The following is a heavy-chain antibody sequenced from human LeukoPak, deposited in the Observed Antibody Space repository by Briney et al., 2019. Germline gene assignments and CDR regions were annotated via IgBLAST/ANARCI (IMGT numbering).Heavy chain of an antibody. V-gene: IGHV1-8*03. CDR1: GYTFTSYD. D-gene: IGHD4-17*01. CDR3: ARGGGVTTYYYYGMDV. CDR2: MNPNSGNT. J-gene: IGHJ6*02. Sequence: ASVKVSCKASGYTFTSYDINWVRQATGQGLEWMGWMNPNSGNTGYAQKFQGRVTITRNTSISTAYMELSSLRSEDTAVYYCARGGGVTTYYYYGMDVWGQGTTVTVSS.